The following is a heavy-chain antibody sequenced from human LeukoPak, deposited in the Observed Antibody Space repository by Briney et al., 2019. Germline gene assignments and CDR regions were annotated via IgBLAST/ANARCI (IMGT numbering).Heavy chain of an antibody. CDR1: GFTFSSYW. J-gene: IGHJ4*02. CDR2: IKQDGSEK. D-gene: IGHD3-3*01. Sequence: PGGSLRLSCAASGFTFSSYWMSWVRQARGKGLEWVANIKQDGSEKYYVDSVKGRFTISRDNAKNSLYLQMNSLRAEDTAVYYCAREYDFWSGYPDYWGQGTLVTVSS. V-gene: IGHV3-7*01. CDR3: AREYDFWSGYPDY.